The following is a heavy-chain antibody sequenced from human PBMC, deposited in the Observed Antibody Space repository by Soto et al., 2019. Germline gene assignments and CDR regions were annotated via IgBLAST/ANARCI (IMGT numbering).Heavy chain of an antibody. V-gene: IGHV3-72*01. CDR2: IRRTANSYTT. Sequence: EVQLVESGGGLVQPGGSLRLSCAASGLIFSDYHMDWVRQAPGKGLEWVGRIRRTANSYTTEYAASVKGRFTISRDDSKDSLDLQMNSLKTEDTAVYYCAMLGGWSGGSNDMDVWGQGTTVTVSS. D-gene: IGHD6-19*01. CDR1: GLIFSDYH. J-gene: IGHJ6*02. CDR3: AMLGGWSGGSNDMDV.